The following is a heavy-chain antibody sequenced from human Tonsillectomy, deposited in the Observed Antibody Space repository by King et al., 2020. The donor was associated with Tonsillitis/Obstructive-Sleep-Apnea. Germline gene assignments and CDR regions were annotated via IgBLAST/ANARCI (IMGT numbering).Heavy chain of an antibody. D-gene: IGHD2-8*01. V-gene: IGHV1-69*04. J-gene: IGHJ2*01. CDR2: IIPILDIA. Sequence: QLVQSGAEVKKPGSSVKVSCKASGGTFSSFAISWVRQAPGQGLEWMGRIIPILDIAVYAQKFRGRVTITADKSTSTAYMELSSLRSGDTAVYFCARSNTVWFFDLWGPGTLVTGSS. CDR3: ARSNTVWFFDL. CDR1: GGTFSSFA.